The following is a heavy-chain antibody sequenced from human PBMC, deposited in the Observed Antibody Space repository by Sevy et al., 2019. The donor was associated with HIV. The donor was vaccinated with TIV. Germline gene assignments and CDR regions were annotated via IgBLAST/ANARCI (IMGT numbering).Heavy chain of an antibody. D-gene: IGHD3-16*01. CDR3: ARLKLHYDPYYFDL. Sequence: GGSLRLSCAASGFTFSDYWMSWVRQAPEKGLEWVANIKQDGSKKYYVNSIKGRFIVSRDNAKKSLYLEMSSLRAEDTAVYYCARLKLHYDPYYFDLWGQGTLANVSS. CDR1: GFTFSDYW. CDR2: IKQDGSKK. J-gene: IGHJ4*02. V-gene: IGHV3-7*01.